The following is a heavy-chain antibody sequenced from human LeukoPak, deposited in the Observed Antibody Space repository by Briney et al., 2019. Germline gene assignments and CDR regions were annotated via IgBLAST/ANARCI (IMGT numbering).Heavy chain of an antibody. V-gene: IGHV4-39*07. CDR1: GFTFSSYA. J-gene: IGHJ5*02. Sequence: KPGGSLRLSCAASGFTFSSYAMSWVRQAPGKGLEWIGSIYYSGSTYYNPSLKSRVTISVDTSKNQFSLKLSSVTAADTAVYYCARAPRITMVRGVIVRFGWFDPWGQGTLVTVSS. D-gene: IGHD3-10*01. CDR3: ARAPRITMVRGVIVRFGWFDP. CDR2: IYYSGST.